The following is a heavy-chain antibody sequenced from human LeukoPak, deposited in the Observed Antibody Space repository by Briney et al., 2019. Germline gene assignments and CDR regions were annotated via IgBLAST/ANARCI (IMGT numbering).Heavy chain of an antibody. CDR3: ARGAHYYDSSGYLAFGY. J-gene: IGHJ4*02. CDR2: ISYDGSNK. CDR1: GFTFSSYA. Sequence: GGSLRLSCAASGFTFSSYAMHWVRQAPGKGLEWVAVISYDGSNKYYADSVKGRFTISRDNSKSTLYLQMNSLRAEDTAVYYCARGAHYYDSSGYLAFGYWGQGTLVTVSS. D-gene: IGHD3-22*01. V-gene: IGHV3-30-3*01.